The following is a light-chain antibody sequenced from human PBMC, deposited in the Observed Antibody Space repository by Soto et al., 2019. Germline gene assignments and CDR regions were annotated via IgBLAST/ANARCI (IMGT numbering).Light chain of an antibody. Sequence: ETVLTQSPGTLSLSPGERATLSCRASQSVSSSYLAWYQQKPGQAPRLLIYGASSRATGIPDRFSGSGSRTDFTLTISRLEPEDFAVYYCQQFSSYPLTFGGGTKVDI. V-gene: IGKV3-20*01. CDR1: QSVSSSY. CDR3: QQFSSYPLT. J-gene: IGKJ4*01. CDR2: GAS.